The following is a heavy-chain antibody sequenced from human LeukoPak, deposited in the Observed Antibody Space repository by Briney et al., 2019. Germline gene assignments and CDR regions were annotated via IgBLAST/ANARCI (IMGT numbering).Heavy chain of an antibody. D-gene: IGHD3-9*01. J-gene: IGHJ4*02. CDR3: ATGYDILTGHLY. Sequence: ASVKVSCKVSGYTLTELSMHWVRQAPGKGLEWMGGFDPEDGETIYAQKFQGRVTMTEDTSTDTAYMELSSLRSEDTAVYYCATGYDILTGHLYWGQGTLVTVSS. V-gene: IGHV1-24*01. CDR2: FDPEDGET. CDR1: GYTLTELS.